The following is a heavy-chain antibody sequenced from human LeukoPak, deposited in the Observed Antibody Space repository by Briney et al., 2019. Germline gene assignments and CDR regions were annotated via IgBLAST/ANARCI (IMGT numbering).Heavy chain of an antibody. Sequence: GGSLRLSCAASGFTFSSYGMHWVRQAPGKGLEWVAFIRYDGSNKYYADSVKGRFTISRDNSKNTLYLQMNSLRAEDTAVYYCAKDRVPLTIFGVVEDYWGQGTPVTVSS. D-gene: IGHD3-3*01. V-gene: IGHV3-30*02. CDR1: GFTFSSYG. CDR3: AKDRVPLTIFGVVEDY. CDR2: IRYDGSNK. J-gene: IGHJ4*02.